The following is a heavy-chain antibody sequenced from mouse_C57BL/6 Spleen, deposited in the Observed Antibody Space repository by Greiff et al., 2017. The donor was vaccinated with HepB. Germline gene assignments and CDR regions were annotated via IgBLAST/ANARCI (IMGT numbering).Heavy chain of an antibody. J-gene: IGHJ3*01. D-gene: IGHD1-1*01. V-gene: IGHV3-6*01. CDR1: GYSITSGYY. CDR3: ARARVITKAWFAY. Sequence: EVHLVESGPGLVKPSQSLSLTCSVTGYSITSGYYWNWIRQFPGNKLEWMGYISYDGSNNYNPSLKNRISITRDTSKNQFFLKLNSVTTEDTATYYCARARVITKAWFAYWGQGTLVTVSA. CDR2: ISYDGSN.